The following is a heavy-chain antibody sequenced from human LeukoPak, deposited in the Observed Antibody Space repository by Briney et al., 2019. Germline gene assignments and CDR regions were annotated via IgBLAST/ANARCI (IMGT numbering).Heavy chain of an antibody. CDR2: ILYDGNDE. CDR1: GFTFSNYG. V-gene: IGHV3-30*02. J-gene: IGHJ5*02. D-gene: IGHD2-15*01. Sequence: PGGSLRLSCTASGFTFSNYGMHWVRQAPGKGLEWVAVILYDGNDEYYTDSVKGRFAISRDNSKNTLYLQMNSLRAEDTAVYYCARDGAVGYCSGGSCYSHNWSDPWGQGTLVTVSS. CDR3: ARDGAVGYCSGGSCYSHNWSDP.